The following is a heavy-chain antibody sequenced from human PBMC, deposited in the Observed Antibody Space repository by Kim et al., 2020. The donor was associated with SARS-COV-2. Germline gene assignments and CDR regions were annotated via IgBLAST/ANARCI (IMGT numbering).Heavy chain of an antibody. CDR2: IKQDGSEK. Sequence: GGSLRLSCAASGFTFSNYWMSWVRQTPGKGLECVAQIKQDGSEKYYVDSVKGRFNISRDNAKNLVYLQMNSLGVEDTAVYFCARDRYSSGWYPIDYWGQGALVTVSS. D-gene: IGHD6-19*01. CDR3: ARDRYSSGWYPIDY. V-gene: IGHV3-7*01. CDR1: GFTFSNYW. J-gene: IGHJ4*02.